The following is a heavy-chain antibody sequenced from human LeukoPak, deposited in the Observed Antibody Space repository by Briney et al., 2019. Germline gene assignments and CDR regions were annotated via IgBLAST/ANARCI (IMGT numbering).Heavy chain of an antibody. V-gene: IGHV4-34*01. CDR3: ARRSCSGGTCYESRGWFDS. D-gene: IGHD2-15*01. J-gene: IGHJ5*01. CDR1: GGSSSGYY. CDR2: INHSGST. Sequence: SETLSLTCVLYGGSSSGYYWSWIRQPPGKGLEWIGEINHSGSTNYNPSLKSRVTISVDTSKNQFSLKLSSVTAADTAVYYCARRSCSGGTCYESRGWFDSWGQGTLVTVSS.